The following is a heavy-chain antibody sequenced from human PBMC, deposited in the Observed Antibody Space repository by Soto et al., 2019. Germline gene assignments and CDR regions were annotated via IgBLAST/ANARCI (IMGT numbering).Heavy chain of an antibody. V-gene: IGHV4-59*01. D-gene: IGHD2-21*01. CDR2: IYYSGST. Sequence: QVQLQESGPGLVKPSETLSLTCTVSGGSISSYYWSWIRQPPGKGLEWIGYIYYSGSTNYNPSLKSRVTISVDTSKNQFSLKLSSVTAADTAVYYCARAEGSIGVLWFDPWGQGTLVTVSS. J-gene: IGHJ5*02. CDR3: ARAEGSIGVLWFDP. CDR1: GGSISSYY.